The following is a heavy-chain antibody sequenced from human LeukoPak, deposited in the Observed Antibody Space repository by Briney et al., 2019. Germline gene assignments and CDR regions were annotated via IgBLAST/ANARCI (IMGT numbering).Heavy chain of an antibody. J-gene: IGHJ4*02. CDR1: GVTFCSYI. D-gene: IGHD5-18*01. Sequence: GGSLRLSYAASGVTFCSYIMNGGPDAPGEGVGWGSYVSSNGSTLDYADSVKGRFPISRDHAKTLLYLQMHSLRGEDTAVYYCARLRGYSYGYADYWGQGTLVTVSS. CDR2: VSSNGSTL. V-gene: IGHV3-48*04. CDR3: ARLRGYSYGYADY.